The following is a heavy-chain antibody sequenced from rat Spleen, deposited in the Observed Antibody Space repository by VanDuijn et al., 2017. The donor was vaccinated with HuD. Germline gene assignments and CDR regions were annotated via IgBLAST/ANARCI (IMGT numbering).Heavy chain of an antibody. V-gene: IGHV5-29*01. Sequence: EVQLVESGGGLVQPGRSLKLSCAASGFTFSDYGVAWVRQAPTKGLEWVATISYGDSSGHSSTYYRDSVKGRFTISRDNAKSTLYLQMDSLRSEDTATYYCASLTTEGNWFAYWGQGTLVTVSS. CDR1: GFTFSDYG. CDR3: ASLTTEGNWFAY. CDR2: ISYGDSSGHSST. D-gene: IGHD1-11*01. J-gene: IGHJ3*01.